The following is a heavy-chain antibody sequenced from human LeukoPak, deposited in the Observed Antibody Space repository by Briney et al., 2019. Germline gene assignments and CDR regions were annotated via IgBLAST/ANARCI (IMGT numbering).Heavy chain of an antibody. CDR3: AKDYYRSSYYLDY. V-gene: IGHV3-30*02. J-gene: IGHJ4*02. CDR2: ILYDGSTK. CDR1: GFTFSSYG. D-gene: IGHD6-6*01. Sequence: GGSLRLSCAASGFTFSSYGMHWVRQAPGKGLEWVAFILYDGSTKHYTDSVKGRFTISRDNSKNTLYLQINSLRAEDTAVYYCAKDYYRSSYYLDYWGQGTLVTVSS.